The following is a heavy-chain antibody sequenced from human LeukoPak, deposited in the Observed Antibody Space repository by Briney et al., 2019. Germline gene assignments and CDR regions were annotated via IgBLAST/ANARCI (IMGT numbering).Heavy chain of an antibody. Sequence: PSETLSLTCAVSGYSISSGYYWGWIRQPPGKGLEWIGSIYHSGSTYYNPSLKSRVTISVDTSKNQFSLKLSSVTAADTAVYYCAGPYYYDTSAYYQPFDYWGQGSLVTVSS. J-gene: IGHJ4*02. CDR1: GYSISSGYY. D-gene: IGHD3-22*01. V-gene: IGHV4-38-2*01. CDR3: AGPYYYDTSAYYQPFDY. CDR2: IYHSGST.